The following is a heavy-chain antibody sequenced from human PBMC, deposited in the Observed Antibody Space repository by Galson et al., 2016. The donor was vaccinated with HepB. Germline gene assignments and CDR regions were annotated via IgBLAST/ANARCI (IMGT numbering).Heavy chain of an antibody. CDR2: IYLRGTT. D-gene: IGHD2-15*01. CDR1: GGSISSNYL. J-gene: IGHJ4*02. Sequence: SETLSLTCAVSGGSISSNYLWSWVRQPPGKGLEWIGEIYLRGTTNYNPSLKSRVTMSLDTSKNHFSLRLSSVTAADTAVYYCAKTLTPTNQYFFNSWGQGTLVTVSS. CDR3: AKTLTPTNQYFFNS. V-gene: IGHV4-4*02.